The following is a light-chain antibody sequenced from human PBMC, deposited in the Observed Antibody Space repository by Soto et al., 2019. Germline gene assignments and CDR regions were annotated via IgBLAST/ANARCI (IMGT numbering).Light chain of an antibody. CDR3: HQYYKWPLT. CDR2: DAS. Sequence: DLQMTQSPSTLSGSVVDRVTITCRASQSISSWLAWYQQKPGKAPKVLIYDASSLESGVPSRFSGSGSGTDFTLTISSLLSEDFAVYYCHQYYKWPLTFGGGTKVDIK. CDR1: QSISSW. J-gene: IGKJ4*01. V-gene: IGKV1-5*01.